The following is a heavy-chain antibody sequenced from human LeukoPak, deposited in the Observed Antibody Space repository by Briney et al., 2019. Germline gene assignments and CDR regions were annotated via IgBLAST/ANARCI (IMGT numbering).Heavy chain of an antibody. CDR2: IYHSGST. J-gene: IGHJ4*02. D-gene: IGHD2-21*02. Sequence: SETLSLTCTASGYSISSGYYWGWIRQPPGKGLEWIGSIYHSGSTYYNPSLKSRVTISVDTSKNQFSLKLSSVTAADTAVYYCARGGVVVVTASLDYWGQGTLVTVSS. CDR1: GYSISSGYY. CDR3: ARGGVVVVTASLDY. V-gene: IGHV4-38-2*02.